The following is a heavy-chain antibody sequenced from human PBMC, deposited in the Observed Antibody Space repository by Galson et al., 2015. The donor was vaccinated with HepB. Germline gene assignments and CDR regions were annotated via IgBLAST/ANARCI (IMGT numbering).Heavy chain of an antibody. V-gene: IGHV2-70*04. CDR1: GFSLRTSGMR. Sequence: PALMKPTQTLTLTCTFSGFSLRTSGMRASWIRQPPGKALEWLARIDWDDDKFYSTSLKTRLTISKDTSKNQVVLRMTNMDPVDTATYYCARDTLSSDWGYFDYWGQGALVTVSS. CDR3: ARDTLSSDWGYFDY. J-gene: IGHJ4*02. D-gene: IGHD3-22*01. CDR2: IDWDDDK.